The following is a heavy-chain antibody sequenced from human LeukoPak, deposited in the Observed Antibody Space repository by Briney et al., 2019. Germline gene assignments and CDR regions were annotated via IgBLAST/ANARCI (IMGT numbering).Heavy chain of an antibody. CDR1: GFTFSTYE. CDR2: ISSSGSTI. D-gene: IGHD3-10*01. J-gene: IGHJ6*02. CDR3: ARELATMFRGVMYYYGMDV. V-gene: IGHV3-48*03. Sequence: PGGSLRLSCAASGFTFSTYEMNWVRQAPGKGLEWVSYISSSGSTIYYADSVKGRFTISRDNPKNSLYLQMNSLRAKDTAVYYCARELATMFRGVMYYYGMDVWGQGTTVTVSS.